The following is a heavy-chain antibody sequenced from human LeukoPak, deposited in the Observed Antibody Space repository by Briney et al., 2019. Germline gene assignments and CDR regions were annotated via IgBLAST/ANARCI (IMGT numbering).Heavy chain of an antibody. CDR3: AREYYYDSSGYYSNAFDI. J-gene: IGHJ3*02. V-gene: IGHV3-9*01. Sequence: GGSLRLSCAASGFTFDDYAMHWVRQAPGKGLEWVSGISWNSGSIGYADSVKGRFTISRDNAKNSLYLQMNSLRAEDTAVYYCAREYYYDSSGYYSNAFDIWGQGTMVTVSS. D-gene: IGHD3-22*01. CDR2: ISWNSGSI. CDR1: GFTFDDYA.